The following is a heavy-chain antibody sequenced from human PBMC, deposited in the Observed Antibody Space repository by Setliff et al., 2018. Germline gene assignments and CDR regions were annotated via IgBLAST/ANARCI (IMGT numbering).Heavy chain of an antibody. CDR1: GYIFTNYG. Sequence: ASVKVSCKASGYIFTNYGVSWVRQAPGQGLEWMGWISGYNGNTNYAQKVQGRVTMTTDTSTSTAYMELRSLRSGDTAVYYCARHGDASFYYDILTDYSPPYYFDYWGQGTLVTVSS. V-gene: IGHV1-18*01. CDR3: ARHGDASFYYDILTDYSPPYYFDY. CDR2: ISGYNGNT. D-gene: IGHD3-9*01. J-gene: IGHJ4*02.